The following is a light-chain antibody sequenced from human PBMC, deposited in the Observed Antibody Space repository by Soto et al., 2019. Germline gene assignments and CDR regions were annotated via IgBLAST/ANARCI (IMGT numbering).Light chain of an antibody. Sequence: EIVMTQSPATLSMSPGERATLSCRATQNVNSNLAWYQHRPGQAPRLLIYGASIRPTGIPARFCGSGSGTEFTLTIDSLQSEDFAVYYCQQYNDWPPMYTFGQGTKLEIK. V-gene: IGKV3-15*01. CDR1: QNVNSN. CDR2: GAS. CDR3: QQYNDWPPMYT. J-gene: IGKJ2*01.